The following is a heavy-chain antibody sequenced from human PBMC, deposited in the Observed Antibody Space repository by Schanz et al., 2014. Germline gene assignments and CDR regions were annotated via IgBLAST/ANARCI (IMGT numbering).Heavy chain of an antibody. Sequence: QVQLVQSGAEVKKPGASVKVSCKASGYSFTGYYMHWVRQAPGLGLEWMGIINPSGGSTDYAQKFQGRVTMTRDTSSTTAYMELNSLRSDDTAVYYCVRELSGGTFDYWGQGALVTVSS. CDR2: INPSGGST. CDR3: VRELSGGTFDY. CDR1: GYSFTGYY. D-gene: IGHD1-1*01. J-gene: IGHJ4*02. V-gene: IGHV1-46*01.